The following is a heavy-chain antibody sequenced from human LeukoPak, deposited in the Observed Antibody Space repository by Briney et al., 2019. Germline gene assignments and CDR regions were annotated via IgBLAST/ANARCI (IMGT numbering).Heavy chain of an antibody. CDR3: ARDGALVGALDY. V-gene: IGHV3-33*01. J-gene: IGHJ4*02. Sequence: PGRSLRLSCAASGFTFSSYGMHWVRQAPGKGLEWVAVIWYDGSNKYYADSVKGRFTISRDNSKNTLYLQMNSLRAEDTAVYYCARDGALVGALDYWGQGTLVTVSS. CDR2: IWYDGSNK. CDR1: GFTFSSYG. D-gene: IGHD1-26*01.